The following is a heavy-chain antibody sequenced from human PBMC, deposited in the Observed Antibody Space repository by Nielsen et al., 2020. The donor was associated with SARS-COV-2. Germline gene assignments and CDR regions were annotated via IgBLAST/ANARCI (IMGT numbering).Heavy chain of an antibody. V-gene: IGHV3-20*04. D-gene: IGHD3-10*01. CDR3: AKRSGYGSGSILY. CDR2: INWSGDNT. Sequence: GESLKISCAASGFTFDDYGMSWVRQAPGKGLEWVSGINWSGDNTGYADSMKGRFTISRDISQNTLYLQMNSLRAEDTAVYYCAKRSGYGSGSILYWGQGTLVTVSS. CDR1: GFTFDDYG. J-gene: IGHJ4*02.